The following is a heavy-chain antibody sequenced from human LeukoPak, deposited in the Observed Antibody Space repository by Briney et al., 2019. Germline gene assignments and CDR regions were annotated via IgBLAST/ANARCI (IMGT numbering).Heavy chain of an antibody. CDR1: GYSISSSNW. CDR3: ARVCAMRRPTCWFDY. Sequence: SETLSLTCAVSGYSISSSNWWGWIRQPPGKGLEWIGYIYYSGSTYYNPSLKSRVTMSVDTSKNQFSLKLSSVTAVDTAVYYCARVCAMRRPTCWFDYWDQGTLVTVSS. V-gene: IGHV4-28*03. D-gene: IGHD1-1*01. CDR2: IYYSGST. J-gene: IGHJ4*02.